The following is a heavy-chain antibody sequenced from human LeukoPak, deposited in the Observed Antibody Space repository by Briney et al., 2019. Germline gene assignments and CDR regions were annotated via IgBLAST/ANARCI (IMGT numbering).Heavy chain of an antibody. D-gene: IGHD3-10*01. Sequence: AETLTLTCAASGGSFSGYYLNWIRQAPGKGLEWIGEITQSGSTNHNPSLKSRGTISVDTTKKQFSLNVSSVTAARTPVYYCVRGYVSGFAYSGQGNL. J-gene: IGHJ4*02. CDR2: ITQSGST. CDR1: GGSFSGYY. V-gene: IGHV4-34*01. CDR3: VRGYVSGFAY.